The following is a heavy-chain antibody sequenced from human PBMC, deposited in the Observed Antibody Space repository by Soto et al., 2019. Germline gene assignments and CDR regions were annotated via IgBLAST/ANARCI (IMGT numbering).Heavy chain of an antibody. CDR1: GFTFSSYW. J-gene: IGHJ6*02. CDR2: IKQDGSEK. V-gene: IGHV3-7*03. D-gene: IGHD5-18*01. CDR3: AREVWIQPRMDV. Sequence: PVGSLRLSCAASGFTFSSYWMSWVRQAPGKGLEWVANIKQDGSEKYHVDSVKGRFTISRDNAKNSLYLQMNSLRAEDTAVYYCAREVWIQPRMDVWGQGTTVTVSS.